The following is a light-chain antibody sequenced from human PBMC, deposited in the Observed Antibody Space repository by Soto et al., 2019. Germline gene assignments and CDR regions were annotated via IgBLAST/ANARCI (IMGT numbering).Light chain of an antibody. CDR1: QSVSSD. Sequence: EIVMTQSPATLSVSPGERATLSCRASQSVSSDLAWYHQKPGQAPRLLIYDASTGATGIPARFSGSGSGTEFTLTINSLQSEDFAVYYCQQYNNWPRTFGQGTKVDIK. CDR3: QQYNNWPRT. CDR2: DAS. J-gene: IGKJ1*01. V-gene: IGKV3-15*01.